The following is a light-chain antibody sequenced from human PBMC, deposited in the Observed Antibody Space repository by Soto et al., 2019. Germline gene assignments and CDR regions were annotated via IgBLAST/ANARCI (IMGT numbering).Light chain of an antibody. CDR2: AAS. CDR3: QQLNSYPFLT. Sequence: DIQLTQSPSFQSASVGDRVTITSRASQGISSYLAWYQQKPGKAPKLLIYAASTLQSGVPSRFSGSGSGTEFTLTISSLQPEDFATYYCQQLNSYPFLTFGGGTKVEIK. J-gene: IGKJ4*01. V-gene: IGKV1-9*01. CDR1: QGISSY.